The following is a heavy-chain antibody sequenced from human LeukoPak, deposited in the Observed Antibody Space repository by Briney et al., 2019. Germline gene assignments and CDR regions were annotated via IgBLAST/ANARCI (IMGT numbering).Heavy chain of an antibody. J-gene: IGHJ3*02. CDR2: INWNGGST. CDR1: GFTFDDYG. V-gene: IGHV3-20*01. D-gene: IGHD3-22*01. Sequence: TGGSLRLSCAASGFTFDDYGMSWVRHAPGKGLEWVSGINWNGGSTGYADSVKGRFTISRDNAKNSLYLQMNSLRAEDTALYHCARGYYYDSSGYAFDIWGQGTMVTVSS. CDR3: ARGYYYDSSGYAFDI.